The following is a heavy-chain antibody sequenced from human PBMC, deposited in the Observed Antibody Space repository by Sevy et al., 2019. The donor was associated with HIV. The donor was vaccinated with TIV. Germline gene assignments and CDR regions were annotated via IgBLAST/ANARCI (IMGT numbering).Heavy chain of an antibody. CDR1: GFTFSDYF. J-gene: IGHJ6*02. Sequence: GGSLRLSCAASGFTFSDYFMSWIRQAPGKGLEWISYISLSGSTIYYADSVKDRFTISRDNAKNSLYLQMNSLRAEDTAVYYSARENRHCTNGICYGYYGMDVWGQGTTVTVSS. V-gene: IGHV3-11*01. CDR3: ARENRHCTNGICYGYYGMDV. CDR2: ISLSGSTI. D-gene: IGHD2-8*01.